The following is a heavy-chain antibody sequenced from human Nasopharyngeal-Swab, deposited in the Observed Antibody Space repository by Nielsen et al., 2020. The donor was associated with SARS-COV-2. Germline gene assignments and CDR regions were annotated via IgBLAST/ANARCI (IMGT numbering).Heavy chain of an antibody. V-gene: IGHV1-69*10. J-gene: IGHJ4*02. CDR2: IVPALGLP. Sequence: SVKVSCKPSGDTFTNSAISWVRQAPGQGLEWMGGIVPALGLPNYAQKFRGRVTISADRSTTTSYLELSSLRSEDTATYYCAREGEYGAYDAPDYWGQGTLVTVSS. CDR3: AREGEYGAYDAPDY. D-gene: IGHD5-12*01. CDR1: GDTFTNSA.